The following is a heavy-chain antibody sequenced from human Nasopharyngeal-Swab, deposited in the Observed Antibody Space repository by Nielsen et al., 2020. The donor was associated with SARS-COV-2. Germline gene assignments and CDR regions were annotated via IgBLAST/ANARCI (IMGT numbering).Heavy chain of an antibody. CDR2: ISAYNGNT. V-gene: IGHV1-18*01. J-gene: IGHJ6*02. CDR3: ARRGSSSSPTNYYYYGMDV. D-gene: IGHD6-6*01. Sequence: ASVKVSCKASGYTFTSYGISWVRQAPGQGLEWMGWISAYNGNTNYAQKLQGRVTMTTDTSTSTAYMELRSLRSDDTAVYHCARRGSSSSPTNYYYYGMDVWGQGTTVTVSS. CDR1: GYTFTSYG.